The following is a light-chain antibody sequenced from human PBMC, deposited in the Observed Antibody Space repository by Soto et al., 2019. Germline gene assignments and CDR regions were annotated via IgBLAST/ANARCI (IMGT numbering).Light chain of an antibody. CDR3: QQYNNWPPYT. CDR1: QSVNNK. Sequence: EIVMTQSPATMSVSPGETATLSCRASQSVNNKLAWYQQKPGQAPRILIYAATTRATGIPARFSGSGSETEFTLTISSLQSEDFAVYYCQQYNNWPPYTFGQGTKLEIK. CDR2: AAT. J-gene: IGKJ2*01. V-gene: IGKV3-15*01.